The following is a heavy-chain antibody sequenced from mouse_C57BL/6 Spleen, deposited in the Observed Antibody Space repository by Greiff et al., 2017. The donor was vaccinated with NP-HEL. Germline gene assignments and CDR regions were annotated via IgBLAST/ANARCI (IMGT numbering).Heavy chain of an antibody. D-gene: IGHD1-1*01. Sequence: VQLQQSGAELVKPGASVKLSCTASGFNIKDYYMHWVKQRTEQGLEWIGRIDPEDGETKSAPTFQGKAPITADTSSNTAYLQLSSLTSEDTAVYDCARGGVATLRYFDVWGTGTTVTVSS. CDR3: ARGGVATLRYFDV. J-gene: IGHJ1*03. V-gene: IGHV14-2*01. CDR2: IDPEDGET. CDR1: GFNIKDYY.